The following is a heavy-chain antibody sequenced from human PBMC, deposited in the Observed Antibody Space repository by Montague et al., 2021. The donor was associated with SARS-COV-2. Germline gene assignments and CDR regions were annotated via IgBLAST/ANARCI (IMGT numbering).Heavy chain of an antibody. J-gene: IGHJ4*02. CDR2: INHSGST. D-gene: IGHD3-10*01. CDR1: GGSFSGYY. Sequence: SETLSLTCAVDGGSFSGYYRNWIRQPPGKGLEWSGEINHSGSTNYNPSLKSRVTTSVDTSKNQFSLKLSSVTAADTAVYYCARGARQGYGFRLGSFDSWGQGTLVTVSS. CDR3: ARGARQGYGFRLGSFDS. V-gene: IGHV4-34*01.